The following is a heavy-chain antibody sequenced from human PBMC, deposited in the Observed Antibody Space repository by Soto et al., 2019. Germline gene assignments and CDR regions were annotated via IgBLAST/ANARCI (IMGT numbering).Heavy chain of an antibody. Sequence: SVKVSCKASGGAFSSYAISWVRQAPGQGLEWMGGIISIFGTANYAQKFQGRVTITADESTSTAYMELSSLRSEDTAVYYCARHGSEPRYYYYGMDVWGQGTTVTAP. CDR1: GGAFSSYA. D-gene: IGHD3-10*01. J-gene: IGHJ6*02. CDR3: ARHGSEPRYYYYGMDV. CDR2: IISIFGTA. V-gene: IGHV1-69*13.